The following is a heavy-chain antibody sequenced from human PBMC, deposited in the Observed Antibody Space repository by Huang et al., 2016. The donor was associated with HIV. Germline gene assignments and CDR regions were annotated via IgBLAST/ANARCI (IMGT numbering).Heavy chain of an antibody. J-gene: IGHJ4*02. CDR1: GFTFSSYG. D-gene: IGHD3-3*01. V-gene: IGHV3-30*02. Sequence: QVQLVESGGGVVQPGGSLRLSCAASGFTFSSYGMHWVRQAPGKGLEWGAFRRYEGSNKDYPDSVKCRFTIAIDNSKNTLYLQMNSLRAEDTALYYCAKSGDDFWSGYPVGYWGQGTLVTVSS. CDR2: RRYEGSNK. CDR3: AKSGDDFWSGYPVGY.